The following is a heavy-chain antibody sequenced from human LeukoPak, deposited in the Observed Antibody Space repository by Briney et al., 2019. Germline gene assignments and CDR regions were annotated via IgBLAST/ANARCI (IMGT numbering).Heavy chain of an antibody. CDR2: ISGSGGST. V-gene: IGHV3-23*01. D-gene: IGHD3-22*01. CDR1: DFTFSDYA. Sequence: QPGGSLRLSCAASDFTFSDYAMSWVRQAPGKGLEWVSAISGSGGSTYYADSVKGRFTISRDNSKNTLYLQMNSMRAEDTAVYYCAKDLEILFEYYYYDSRGYDYWGQGTLVTVSS. J-gene: IGHJ4*02. CDR3: AKDLEILFEYYYYDSRGYDY.